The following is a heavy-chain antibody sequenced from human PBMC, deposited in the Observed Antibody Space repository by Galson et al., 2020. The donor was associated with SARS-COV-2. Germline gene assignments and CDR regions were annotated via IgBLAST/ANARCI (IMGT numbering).Heavy chain of an antibody. D-gene: IGHD2-2*01. V-gene: IGHV4-61*02. Sequence: SETLSLTCTVSGGSISSGSYYWSWIRQPAGKGLEWIGRIYTSGSTNYNPSLKSRVTISVDTSKNQFSLKLSSVTAADTAVYYCAREIVVVPAAMFFVFGESGWFDPWGQGTLVTVSS. CDR1: GGSISSGSYY. CDR3: AREIVVVPAAMFFVFGESGWFDP. J-gene: IGHJ5*02. CDR2: IYTSGST.